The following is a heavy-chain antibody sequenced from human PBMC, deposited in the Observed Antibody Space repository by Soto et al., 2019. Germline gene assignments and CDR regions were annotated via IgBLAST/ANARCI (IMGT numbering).Heavy chain of an antibody. CDR2: IIPIFGTA. D-gene: IGHD3-22*01. CDR1: GGTFSSYA. J-gene: IGHJ2*01. Sequence: RASVKVSCKASGGTFSSYAISWVRQAPGQGLEWMGGIIPIFGTANYAQKFQGRVTITADESTSTAYMELSSLRSEDTAVYYCARSYYYDSSANYWYFDLWGRGTLVTVSS. V-gene: IGHV1-69*13. CDR3: ARSYYYDSSANYWYFDL.